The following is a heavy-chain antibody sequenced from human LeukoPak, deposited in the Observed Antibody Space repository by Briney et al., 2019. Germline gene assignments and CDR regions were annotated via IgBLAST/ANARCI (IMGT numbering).Heavy chain of an antibody. J-gene: IGHJ4*02. Sequence: ASVRVSCKTSGYTFTGYYLRWVRQAPGQRPEWMGRLDPDSGGTHYGQKFQGRVTVTRDTSITTVYMELSGLTSDDTAVYYCARVPGPYTTSRFDFWGQGTLVTVSS. CDR3: ARVPGPYTTSRFDF. D-gene: IGHD2-2*02. CDR1: GYTFTGYY. V-gene: IGHV1-2*02. CDR2: LDPDSGGT.